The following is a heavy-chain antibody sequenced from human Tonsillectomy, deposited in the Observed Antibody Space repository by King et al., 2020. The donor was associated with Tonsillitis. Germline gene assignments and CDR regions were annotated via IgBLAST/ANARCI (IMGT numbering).Heavy chain of an antibody. D-gene: IGHD5-12*01. J-gene: IGHJ1*01. CDR1: GFTFSNYG. V-gene: IGHV3-33*03. Sequence: VQLVESGGGMVQPGRSLRLSCAASGFTFSNYGMHWVRQAPGKGLEWVAVIVYDGRNKKHADSVKGRFTISRDNSKNTLYLQMNSLRVEDTAVYYCARNPWGLATLGDVYLQDWGQGTLVTVFS. CDR3: ARNPWGLATLGDVYLQD. CDR2: IVYDGRNK.